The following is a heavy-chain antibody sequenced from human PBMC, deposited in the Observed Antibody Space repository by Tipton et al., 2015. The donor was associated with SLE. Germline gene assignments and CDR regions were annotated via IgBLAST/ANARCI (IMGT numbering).Heavy chain of an antibody. Sequence: TLSLTCAVYGGSFSGYYWSWIRQPPGKGLEWIGEINHSGSTNYNPSLKSRVTISVDTSKNQFSPKLSSVTAADTAVYYCASWGYGSGSYYTDYWGQGTLVTVSS. CDR3: ASWGYGSGSYYTDY. CDR2: INHSGST. J-gene: IGHJ4*02. V-gene: IGHV4-34*01. CDR1: GGSFSGYY. D-gene: IGHD3-10*01.